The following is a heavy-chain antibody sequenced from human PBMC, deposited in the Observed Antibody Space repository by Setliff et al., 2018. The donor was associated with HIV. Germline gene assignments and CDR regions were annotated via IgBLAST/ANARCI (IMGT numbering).Heavy chain of an antibody. D-gene: IGHD4-17*01. CDR1: GFTFSDYY. CDR3: ARPLYGGNSDVGGF. Sequence: GGSLRLSCAASGFTFSDYYMAWIRQAPGKGLEWISYLSGSSSQIKYADSVRGRFTISRDNGRNFLFLQMNSLTGDDTAVYYCARPLYGGNSDVGGFWGQGTLVTVSS. V-gene: IGHV3-11*06. CDR2: LSGSSSQI. J-gene: IGHJ1*01.